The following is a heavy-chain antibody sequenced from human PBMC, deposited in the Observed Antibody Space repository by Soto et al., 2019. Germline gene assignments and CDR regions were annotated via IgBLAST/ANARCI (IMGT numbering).Heavy chain of an antibody. V-gene: IGHV2-5*02. CDR3: AHGIRYFDGLGAFDI. CDR2: IYWDDDQ. Sequence: QITLKESGPTLVKPTQTLTLTCTFSGFSLSTSGVGVGWIRQPPGKAMEWLALIYWDDDQRYSPSLTSRLTITKDTSKNQVVLTMTNMDPVNTATYYCAHGIRYFDGLGAFDIWGQGTMVTVSS. CDR1: GFSLSTSGVG. D-gene: IGHD3-9*01. J-gene: IGHJ3*02.